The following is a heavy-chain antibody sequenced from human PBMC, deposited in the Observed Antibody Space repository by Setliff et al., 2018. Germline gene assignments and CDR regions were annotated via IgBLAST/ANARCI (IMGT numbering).Heavy chain of an antibody. CDR3: ARDEGPDAFDI. CDR2: IIPILGIA. V-gene: IGHV1-69*10. Sequence: EASVKVSCKASGGTFSSYAISWVRQAPGQGLEWMGGIIPILGIANYAQKFQGRVTITADKSTSTAYMELSSLRSEDTAVYYCARDEGPDAFDIWGQGTMVTVSS. CDR1: GGTFSSYA. J-gene: IGHJ3*02.